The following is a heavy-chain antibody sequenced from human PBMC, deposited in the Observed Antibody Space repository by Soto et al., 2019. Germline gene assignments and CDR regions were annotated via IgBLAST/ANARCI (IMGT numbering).Heavy chain of an antibody. CDR2: LSAYNGDT. D-gene: IGHD6-6*01. CDR1: GYTFISYG. CDR3: AGDVSSSFATHYCDY. Sequence: QVYLVQSGAEVKKPGASVKVSCKASGYTFISYGVSWVRQSPGQGLAWMGWLSAYNGDTNYAQKLQDRVNMTTDTSTTTAYMQLRSLRSVDTAVYYCAGDVSSSFATHYCDYWGQGTLVTVSS. V-gene: IGHV1-18*01. J-gene: IGHJ4*02.